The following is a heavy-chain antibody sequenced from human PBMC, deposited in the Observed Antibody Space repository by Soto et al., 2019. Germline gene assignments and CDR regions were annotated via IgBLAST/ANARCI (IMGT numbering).Heavy chain of an antibody. CDR1: GGSISSYY. Sequence: PSETLSLTCTVSGGSISSYYWSWIRQPPGRRLEWIGYIDSNGGTSYNPSLQSRVTISVDTSKNQFSLKLSSVTAADTAVYYCARGRRLWFGDPGGYYYYYGMDVWGQGTTVTVSS. CDR2: IDSNGGT. J-gene: IGHJ6*02. V-gene: IGHV4-59*12. D-gene: IGHD3-10*01. CDR3: ARGRRLWFGDPGGYYYYYGMDV.